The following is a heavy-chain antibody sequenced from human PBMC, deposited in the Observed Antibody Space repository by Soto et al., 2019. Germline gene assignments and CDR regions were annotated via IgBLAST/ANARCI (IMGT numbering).Heavy chain of an antibody. J-gene: IGHJ4*02. CDR3: AKVWSLGVGDFDY. CDR1: GFTFSSYW. CDR2: INSDGSST. V-gene: IGHV3-74*01. Sequence: GGSLRLSCAASGFTFSSYWMHWVRQAPGKGLVWVSRINSDGSSTSYADSVKGRFTISRDNSKNTLYLQMNSLRAEDTAVYYCAKVWSLGVGDFDYWGQGTLVTVSS. D-gene: IGHD2-8*01.